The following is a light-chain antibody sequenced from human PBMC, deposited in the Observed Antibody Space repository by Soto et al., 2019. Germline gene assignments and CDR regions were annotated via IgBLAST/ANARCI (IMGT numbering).Light chain of an antibody. CDR1: QSVRSSH. V-gene: IGKV3-20*01. CDR3: QQYSSSPAT. J-gene: IGKJ1*01. CDR2: GAS. Sequence: EIVLTQSPGTLSLSPGERATLSCRASQSVRSSHLAWYQQKPGQAPRLLIYGASSRATGIPDRFSGSGSGTDFTLTISRPVPEDFAVYSCQQYSSSPATFGQGTKVDIK.